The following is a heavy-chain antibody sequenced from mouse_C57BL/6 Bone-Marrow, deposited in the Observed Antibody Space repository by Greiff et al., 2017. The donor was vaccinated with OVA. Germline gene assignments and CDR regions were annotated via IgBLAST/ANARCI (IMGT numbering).Heavy chain of an antibody. J-gene: IGHJ3*01. CDR2: INPYNGDT. CDR1: GYSFTGYF. Sequence: VQLKESGPELVKPGDSVKISCKASGYSFTGYFMNWVMQSHGKSLEWIGRINPYNGDTFYNQKFKGKATLTVDKSSSTAHMELRSLTSEDSAVYDCARGDYYGSSSYWGQGTLVTVSA. V-gene: IGHV1-20*01. CDR3: ARGDYYGSSSY. D-gene: IGHD1-1*01.